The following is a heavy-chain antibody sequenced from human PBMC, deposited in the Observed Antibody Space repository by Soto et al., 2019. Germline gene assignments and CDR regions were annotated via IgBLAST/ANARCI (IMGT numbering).Heavy chain of an antibody. D-gene: IGHD2-15*01. V-gene: IGHV3-23*01. CDR2: ISASGGST. Sequence: EVQLLESGGGLVQPGGSLRLSCAASGFTFGIHAMIWVRQAPGKGLEWVSFISASGGSTYYADSVKGRFTISRDNSKKTLYLQMNSLRGEDTAVYYCGKGSAATNYFYYATDVWSQGTTITVSS. J-gene: IGHJ6*02. CDR1: GFTFGIHA. CDR3: GKGSAATNYFYYATDV.